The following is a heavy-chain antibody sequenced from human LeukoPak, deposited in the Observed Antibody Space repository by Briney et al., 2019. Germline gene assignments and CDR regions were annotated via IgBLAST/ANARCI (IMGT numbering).Heavy chain of an antibody. J-gene: IGHJ4*02. CDR3: ARAPLGFWSGYYSYFDY. CDR1: GGSISSYY. V-gene: IGHV4-59*01. D-gene: IGHD3-3*01. Sequence: PSETLSLTCTVSGGSISSYYWSWIQQPPGKGLEWIGYIYYSGSTNYNPSLKSRVTISVDTSKNQFSLKLSSVTAADTAVYYCARAPLGFWSGYYSYFDYWGQGTLVTVSS. CDR2: IYYSGST.